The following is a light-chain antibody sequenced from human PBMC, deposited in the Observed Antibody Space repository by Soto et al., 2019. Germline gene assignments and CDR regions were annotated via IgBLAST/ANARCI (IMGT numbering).Light chain of an antibody. Sequence: SALTQPASVSGSPGQSITISCTGPSSDVGSYNLVSWYQQHPGKAPKLMIYEGSKRPSGVSNRFSGSKSGNTASLTISGLQAEDEADYYCCSYAGSSTVVFGGGTKLTVL. V-gene: IGLV2-23*01. CDR3: CSYAGSSTVV. J-gene: IGLJ2*01. CDR2: EGS. CDR1: SSDVGSYNL.